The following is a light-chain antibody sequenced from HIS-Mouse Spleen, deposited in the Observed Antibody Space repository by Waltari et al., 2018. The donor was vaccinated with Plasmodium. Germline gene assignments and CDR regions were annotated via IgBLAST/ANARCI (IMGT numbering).Light chain of an antibody. V-gene: IGLV3-1*01. CDR1: KLGDKY. CDR3: QAWDSSTAWV. Sequence: SYELTQPPSVSVSPGQTASITCSGDKLGDKYACWYEQAPGQSPVLFIYQDSMRPSGLPGRFSGSNAGNTATLTSSGTQAMDGADYYGQAWDSSTAWVFGGGTKLTVL. CDR2: QDS. J-gene: IGLJ2*01.